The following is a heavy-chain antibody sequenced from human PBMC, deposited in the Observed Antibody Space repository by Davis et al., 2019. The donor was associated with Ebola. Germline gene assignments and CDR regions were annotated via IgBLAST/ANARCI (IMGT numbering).Heavy chain of an antibody. D-gene: IGHD4-11*01. CDR3: ARGHNYAHEY. Sequence: ASVKVSCKASGNTFTGSYLHWVRQAPGQGLEWLGRVILKSGATNYAQKFQGRVTMTRDTSISTVYMELSSLRYDDTADYYCARGHNYAHEYWGQGTLVTVSS. CDR1: GNTFTGSY. CDR2: VILKSGAT. J-gene: IGHJ4*02. V-gene: IGHV1-2*06.